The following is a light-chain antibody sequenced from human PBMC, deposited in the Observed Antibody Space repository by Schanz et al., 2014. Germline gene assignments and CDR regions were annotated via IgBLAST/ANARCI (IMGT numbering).Light chain of an antibody. Sequence: DIQMTQSPSSLSASVGDRVTITCRASQSIGNYLNWYQHQPGKAPKLLIYIASSLQSGVPSRFSGSGSGTDFTLTISSLQPEDFATYYCQQSYSIPWTFGQGTRVEIK. V-gene: IGKV1-39*01. CDR2: IAS. J-gene: IGKJ1*01. CDR3: QQSYSIPWT. CDR1: QSIGNY.